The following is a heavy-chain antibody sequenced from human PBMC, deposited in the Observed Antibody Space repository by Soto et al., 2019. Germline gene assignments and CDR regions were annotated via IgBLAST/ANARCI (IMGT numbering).Heavy chain of an antibody. V-gene: IGHV1-69*01. Sequence: QAQVVQSGAEVRKPGSSVKLSCKASEGTFNSYAIAWVRQAPGQGLEWMGGIIPYYNTLNYAQKFQDRVTITADDSTKTFYMELSSLRSDDTAVYFCASGARRWYPYFFDSWAQGTRVTVSS. CDR1: EGTFNSYA. J-gene: IGHJ4*02. CDR2: IIPYYNTL. D-gene: IGHD6-13*01. CDR3: ASGARRWYPYFFDS.